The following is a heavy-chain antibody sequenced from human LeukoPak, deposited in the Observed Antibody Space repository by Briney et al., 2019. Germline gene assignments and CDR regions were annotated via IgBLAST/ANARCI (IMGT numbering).Heavy chain of an antibody. CDR2: ISSTSSTL. CDR3: ARDHRGNSAFAAYFYYMDV. J-gene: IGHJ6*03. V-gene: IGHV3-48*01. Sequence: GGSLRLSCAASGSTFSRYSMNWVRQAPGKGLEWLSHISSTSSTLYYADSVKGRFTISRDNAKNSLYLQMNSLRAEDTAVYYCARDHRGNSAFAAYFYYMDVWGKGTTVTVSS. CDR1: GSTFSRYS. D-gene: IGHD4-23*01.